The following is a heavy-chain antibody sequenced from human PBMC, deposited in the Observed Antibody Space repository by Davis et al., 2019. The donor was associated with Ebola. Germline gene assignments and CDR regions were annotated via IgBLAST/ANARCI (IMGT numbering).Heavy chain of an antibody. CDR2: INHSGST. CDR3: ARRSGSYYPFDY. CDR1: GGSFSGYY. D-gene: IGHD1-26*01. V-gene: IGHV4-34*01. J-gene: IGHJ4*02. Sequence: PGGSLRLSCAVYGGSFSGYYWSWIRQPPGKGLEWIGEINHSGSTNYNPPLKSRVTISVDTSTNQFSLKLSSVTAADTAVYYCARRSGSYYPFDYWGQGTLVTVSS.